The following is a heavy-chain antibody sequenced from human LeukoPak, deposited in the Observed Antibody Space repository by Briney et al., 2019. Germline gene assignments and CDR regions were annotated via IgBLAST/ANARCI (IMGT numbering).Heavy chain of an antibody. J-gene: IGHJ4*02. D-gene: IGHD6-19*01. CDR3: AKDKYVRYSSGWSVFDY. CDR1: GFTFSSYG. V-gene: IGHV3-23*01. Sequence: GGSLRLSCAASGFTFSSYGMSWVRQAPGKGLEWVSAISGTTSSTYYADSVKGRFTISRDNSKNTVFLQMNSLRAEDTAVYYCAKDKYVRYSSGWSVFDYWGQGTLVTVSS. CDR2: ISGTTSST.